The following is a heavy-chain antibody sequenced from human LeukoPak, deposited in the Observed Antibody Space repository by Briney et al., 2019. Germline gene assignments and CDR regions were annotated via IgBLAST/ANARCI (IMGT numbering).Heavy chain of an antibody. Sequence: PSETLSLTCTVSGGSISSYYWSWIRQPPGKGLEWIGYIYYSGSTNYNPSLKSRVTISVDTSKNQFSLKLSSVTAADTAVYYCARSEYYDFWSGYLGHFDYWGQGTLVTVSS. CDR1: GGSISSYY. CDR3: ARSEYYDFWSGYLGHFDY. V-gene: IGHV4-59*08. CDR2: IYYSGST. D-gene: IGHD3-3*01. J-gene: IGHJ4*02.